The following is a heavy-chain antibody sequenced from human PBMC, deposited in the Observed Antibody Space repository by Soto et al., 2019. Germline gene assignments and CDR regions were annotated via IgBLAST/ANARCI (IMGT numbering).Heavy chain of an antibody. CDR3: ASGRWNLHFHY. Sequence: ESLKISCEGSGYIFSNQWINWVRQVPGKGLEWMGNIDPSDSHTNYSPSFEGHVTISIDKSSRTAYLQWTRLKASDTAIYYCASGRWNLHFHYWGQGSLVTVSS. CDR2: IDPSDSHT. V-gene: IGHV5-10-1*01. D-gene: IGHD1-1*01. J-gene: IGHJ4*02. CDR1: GYIFSNQW.